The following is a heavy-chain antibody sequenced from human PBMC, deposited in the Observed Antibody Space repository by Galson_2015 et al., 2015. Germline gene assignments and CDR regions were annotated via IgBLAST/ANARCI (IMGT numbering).Heavy chain of an antibody. CDR1: GFTFSSYS. J-gene: IGHJ3*01. CDR3: ARVINDYEGLDS. Sequence: SLRLSCAASGFTFSSYSMNWVRQAPGTGLVWVSSISSSSSYIYYADSVKGRFTISRDNAKYSLYLQMNSLRAEDTAVYYCARVINDYEGLDSWGQGTTVAASS. CDR2: ISSSSSYI. D-gene: IGHD4-17*01. V-gene: IGHV3-21*01.